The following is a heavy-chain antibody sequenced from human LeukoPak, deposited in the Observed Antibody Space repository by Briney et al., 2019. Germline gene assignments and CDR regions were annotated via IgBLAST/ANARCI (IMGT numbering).Heavy chain of an antibody. D-gene: IGHD1-1*01. CDR1: GGSISSGSYY. CDR3: ARHVAGTSPLGFDP. J-gene: IGHJ5*02. CDR2: IYTSGSA. V-gene: IGHV4-61*02. Sequence: PSQTLSLTCTVSGGSISSGSYYWSWIRQPAGKGLEWIGRIYTSGSANYNPSLKSRVTISVDTSKNQFSLKLSSVTAADTAVYYCARHVAGTSPLGFDPWGQGTLVTVSS.